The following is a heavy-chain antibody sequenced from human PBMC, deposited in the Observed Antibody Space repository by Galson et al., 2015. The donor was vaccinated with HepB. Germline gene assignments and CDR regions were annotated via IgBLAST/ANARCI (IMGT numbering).Heavy chain of an antibody. Sequence: SLRLSCAASGFTVSSNYMSWVRQAPGKGLEWVSVIYSGGSTYYADSVKGRFTISRDNSKNTLYLQMNSLRAEDTAVYYCARVKTGTGVFDYWGQGTLVTVSS. CDR3: ARVKTGTGVFDY. J-gene: IGHJ4*02. D-gene: IGHD3-10*01. CDR1: GFTVSSNY. CDR2: IYSGGST. V-gene: IGHV3-66*01.